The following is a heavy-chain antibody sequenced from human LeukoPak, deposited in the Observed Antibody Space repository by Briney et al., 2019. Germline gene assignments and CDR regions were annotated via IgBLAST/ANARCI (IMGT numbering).Heavy chain of an antibody. V-gene: IGHV4-59*01. J-gene: IGHJ3*02. CDR2: IYYSGST. D-gene: IGHD2-2*01. CDR3: ARRYCSSTSCYPDAFDI. CDR1: GGSISSYY. Sequence: SETLSLTCTVSGGSISSYYWSWIRQPPGEGLEWIGYIYYSGSTDYNPSLKSRVTISVDTSKNQFSLKLSSVTAADTAVYYCARRYCSSTSCYPDAFDIWGQGTMVTVSS.